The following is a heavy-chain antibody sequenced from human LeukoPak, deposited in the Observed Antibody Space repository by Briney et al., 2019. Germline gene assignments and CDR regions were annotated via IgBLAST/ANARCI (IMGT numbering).Heavy chain of an antibody. CDR1: GFPFNSFW. J-gene: IGHJ4*02. CDR3: ARGGVNPVDH. CDR2: MNEYSTTI. Sequence: QPGGSLRLSCAASGFPFNSFWMHWVRQAPGKGVVWVSDMNEYSTTIRYADSVKGRFTISRDNAKSILYLQMNNLRAEDTAMYFCARGGVNPVDHWGQGTLVTVSS. D-gene: IGHD1-14*01. V-gene: IGHV3-74*01.